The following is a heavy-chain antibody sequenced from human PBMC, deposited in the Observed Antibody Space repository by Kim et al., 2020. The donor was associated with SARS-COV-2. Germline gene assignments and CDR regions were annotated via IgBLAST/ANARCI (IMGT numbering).Heavy chain of an antibody. Sequence: GGSLRLSCAASGFTFSSYGMHWVRQAPGKGLEWVAVISYDGSNKYYADSVKGRFTISRDNSKNTLYLQMNSLRAEDTAVYYCAKDSIQAIGYYGSGSSSLDYWGQGTLVTVSS. CDR2: ISYDGSNK. CDR3: AKDSIQAIGYYGSGSSSLDY. D-gene: IGHD3-10*01. CDR1: GFTFSSYG. J-gene: IGHJ4*02. V-gene: IGHV3-30*18.